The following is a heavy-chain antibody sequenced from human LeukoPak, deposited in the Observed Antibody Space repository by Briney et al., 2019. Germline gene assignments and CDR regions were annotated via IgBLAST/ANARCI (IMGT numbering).Heavy chain of an antibody. V-gene: IGHV3-23*01. D-gene: IGHD5-24*01. CDR2: ITGNGGLI. Sequence: GGSLRLSCAASGFTFSSYSMNWVRQAPGKGLEWVSIITGNGGLIEYSDSVKGRFTISRDNSKNIVHLQMNSLRAEDTATYFCVKDRTPDGLYNFDYWGQGTLVTVSS. CDR1: GFTFSSYS. CDR3: VKDRTPDGLYNFDY. J-gene: IGHJ4*02.